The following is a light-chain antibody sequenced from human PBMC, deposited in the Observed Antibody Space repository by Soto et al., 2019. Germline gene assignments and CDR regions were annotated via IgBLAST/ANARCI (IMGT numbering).Light chain of an antibody. Sequence: QSVLTQPPSVSGAPGQRVTISCTGSSSNIGAGYDVHWYQQLPGTAPKVLIYGNSNRPSGVPDRFSGSKSGTSTSLAITGLQPEDEADYYCQSYDSSLSDAVFGGGTKLTVL. CDR2: GNS. CDR1: SSNIGAGYD. V-gene: IGLV1-40*01. J-gene: IGLJ2*01. CDR3: QSYDSSLSDAV.